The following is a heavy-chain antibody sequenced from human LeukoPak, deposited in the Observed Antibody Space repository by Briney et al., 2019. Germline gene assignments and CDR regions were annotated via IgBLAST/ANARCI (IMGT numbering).Heavy chain of an antibody. CDR1: GFTFSSYA. D-gene: IGHD3-9*01. Sequence: GGSLRLSCAASGFTFSSYAMSWVRQAPGKGLEWVSAISGSGGSTYYADSVEGRFTISRDNSKNTLYLQMNSLRAEDTAVYYCAKLQRVRYFGDYWGQGTLVTVSS. V-gene: IGHV3-23*01. CDR3: AKLQRVRYFGDY. J-gene: IGHJ4*02. CDR2: ISGSGGST.